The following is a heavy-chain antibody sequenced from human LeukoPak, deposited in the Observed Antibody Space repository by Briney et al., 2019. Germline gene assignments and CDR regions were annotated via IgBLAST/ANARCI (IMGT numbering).Heavy chain of an antibody. CDR1: GFTFSDYY. J-gene: IGHJ4*02. V-gene: IGHV3-11*01. D-gene: IGHD3-10*01. CDR2: ISSSGSTI. CDR3: AKDIYGSGSYFTFDY. Sequence: PGGSLRLSCAASGFTFSDYYMSWIRQAPGKGLEWVSYISSSGSTIYYADSVKGRFTISRDSSKNTLYLQMNSLRAEDTAVYYCAKDIYGSGSYFTFDYWSQGTLVTVSS.